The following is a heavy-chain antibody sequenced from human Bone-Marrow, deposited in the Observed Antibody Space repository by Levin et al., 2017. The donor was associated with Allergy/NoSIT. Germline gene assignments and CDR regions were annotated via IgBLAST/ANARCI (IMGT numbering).Heavy chain of an antibody. Sequence: PGGSLRLSCTTSGFIFGDYPMSWFRQAPGKGLECVGFIRSKADGGTTEYAASVKGRCTISRDDSISIAYLQMNSLKTEDTAVYYCSRGQYSGYHYYYYLDVWGKATPVTVSS. J-gene: IGHJ6*03. CDR3: SRGQYSGYHYYYYLDV. CDR1: GFIFGDYP. V-gene: IGHV3-49*03. D-gene: IGHD5-12*01. CDR2: IRSKADGGTT.